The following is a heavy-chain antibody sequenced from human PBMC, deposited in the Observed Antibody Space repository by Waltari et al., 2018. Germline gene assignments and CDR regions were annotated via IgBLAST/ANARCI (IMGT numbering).Heavy chain of an antibody. CDR2: SYDSGST. CDR3: AGVRIVAAAGGYYYYYMDV. D-gene: IGHD6-13*01. CDR1: GGSISSGDYY. V-gene: IGHV4-30-4*08. Sequence: QVQLQESGPGLVKPSQTLSLTCTVSGGSISSGDYYWSWIRQPPGKGLAWIGYSYDSGSTYYNPSLKSRVTISVDTSKNQFSLKLSSVTAADTAVYYCAGVRIVAAAGGYYYYYMDVWGKGTTVTVSS. J-gene: IGHJ6*03.